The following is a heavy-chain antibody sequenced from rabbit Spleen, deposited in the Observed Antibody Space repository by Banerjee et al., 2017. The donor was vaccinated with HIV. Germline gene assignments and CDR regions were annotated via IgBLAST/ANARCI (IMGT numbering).Heavy chain of an antibody. CDR1: GFDFSNYG. CDR3: VRDRANIGGDYGPYYFDL. V-gene: IGHV1S47*01. J-gene: IGHJ4*01. CDR2: IEPIFGNT. D-gene: IGHD2-1*01. Sequence: QEQLVESGGGLVQPGGSLKLSCKASGFDFSNYGVTWVRQAPGKGLEWIGYIEPIFGNTYYANWVNGRFTISSHNAQNTLYLQLNSLTAADTATYFCVRDRANIGGDYGPYYFDLWGPGTLVTVS.